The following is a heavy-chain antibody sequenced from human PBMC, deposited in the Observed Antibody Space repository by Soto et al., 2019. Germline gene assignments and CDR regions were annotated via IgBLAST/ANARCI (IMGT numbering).Heavy chain of an antibody. D-gene: IGHD4-4*01. CDR3: TRLSVTTVRDYNYYDMDV. Sequence: PGESLKISCKASGYSFINYWIGWVRQMPGKGLEWVGIIYPDDSDTRYSPSFQGQVTISADKSITTAYLQWSSLKASDTAMYYCTRLSVTTVRDYNYYDMDVWGQGTTVTVSS. J-gene: IGHJ6*02. CDR2: IYPDDSDT. V-gene: IGHV5-51*01. CDR1: GYSFINYW.